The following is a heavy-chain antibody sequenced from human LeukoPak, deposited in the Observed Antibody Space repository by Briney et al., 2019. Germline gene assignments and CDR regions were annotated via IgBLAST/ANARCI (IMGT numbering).Heavy chain of an antibody. V-gene: IGHV3-43*02. CDR2: ISGDGGST. CDR1: GFTFDDYA. CDR3: AKGPDSSGYGYYYGMVV. Sequence: TGRSLRPSCAASGFTFDDYAMHWVRQDPGKGLEWVSLISGDGGSTYYADAVKGRFTISRDNSKNTLYLQMNSLRAEDTAVYYCAKGPDSSGYGYYYGMVVWGQGTTVTVSS. J-gene: IGHJ6*02. D-gene: IGHD3-22*01.